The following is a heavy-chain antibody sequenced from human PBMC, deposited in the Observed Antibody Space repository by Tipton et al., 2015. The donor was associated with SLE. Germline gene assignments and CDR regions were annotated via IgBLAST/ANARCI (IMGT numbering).Heavy chain of an antibody. J-gene: IGHJ6*03. CDR1: GFTFSSYS. CDR2: ISSSSSYI. D-gene: IGHD7-27*01. Sequence: SLRLSCAASGFTFSSYSMNWVRQAPGKGLEWVSSISSSSSYIYYADSVKGRFTISRDNAKNSLYLQMNSLRAEDTTVYYCARGEVLSWGSGYYYMDVWGKGTTVTVSS. V-gene: IGHV3-21*01. CDR3: ARGEVLSWGSGYYYMDV.